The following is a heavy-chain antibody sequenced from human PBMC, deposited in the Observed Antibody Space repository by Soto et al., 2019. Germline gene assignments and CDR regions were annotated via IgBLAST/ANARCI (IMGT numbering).Heavy chain of an antibody. J-gene: IGHJ4*02. D-gene: IGHD2-2*01. Sequence: VQLVESGGGVVQPGRSLRLSCAASGFTFSSYGMHWVRQAPGKGLEWVAVIWYDGSNKYYADSVKGRFTISRDNSKNTLYLQMNSLRAEDTAVYYCARAEDIVVVPAAMPCDYWGQGTLVTVSS. CDR3: ARAEDIVVVPAAMPCDY. V-gene: IGHV3-33*01. CDR1: GFTFSSYG. CDR2: IWYDGSNK.